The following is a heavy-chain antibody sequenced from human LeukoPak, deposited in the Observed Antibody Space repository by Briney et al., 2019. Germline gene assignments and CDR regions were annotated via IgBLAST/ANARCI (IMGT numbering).Heavy chain of an antibody. CDR3: ARVTGYGAYDALDI. CDR1: GFFFSSHS. Sequence: GGSLRLSCAASGFFFSSHSMNWVRQAPGKGLECVSSININGNYMYYGDSVRGRFTISRDNAKNSLYLQMNSLRAEDTAVYYCARVTGYGAYDALDIWGQGTMVIVSS. D-gene: IGHD4-17*01. V-gene: IGHV3-21*01. CDR2: ININGNYM. J-gene: IGHJ3*02.